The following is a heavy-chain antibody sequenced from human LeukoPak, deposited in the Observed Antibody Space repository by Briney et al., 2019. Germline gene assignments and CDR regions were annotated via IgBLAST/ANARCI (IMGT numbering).Heavy chain of an antibody. CDR3: ARDSEGLLRGAYFDY. D-gene: IGHD3-3*01. V-gene: IGHV3-7*01. Sequence: PGAPMSLSCAASGITISSYWMSWVHQAPGKGLEWVANIKQDGSEKYYVDSVKGRFTISRDNAKNSLYLQMNSLRAEDTAVYYCARDSEGLLRGAYFDYGGQGTLVTVSS. CDR1: GITISSYW. CDR2: IKQDGSEK. J-gene: IGHJ4*02.